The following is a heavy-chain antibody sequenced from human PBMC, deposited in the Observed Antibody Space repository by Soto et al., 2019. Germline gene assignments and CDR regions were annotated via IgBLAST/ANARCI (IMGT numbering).Heavy chain of an antibody. CDR3: ASARVKEIAGYCSGGSCYSGYYGMDV. CDR1: GGTFSSYA. J-gene: IGHJ6*02. D-gene: IGHD2-15*01. V-gene: IGHV1-69*13. CDR2: IIPIFGTA. Sequence: GASVKVSCKASGGTFSSYAISWVRQAPGQGLEWMGGIIPIFGTANYAQKFQGRVTITADESTSTAYMELSSLRSEDTAVYYCASARVKEIAGYCSGGSCYSGYYGMDVWGQGTTVTVSS.